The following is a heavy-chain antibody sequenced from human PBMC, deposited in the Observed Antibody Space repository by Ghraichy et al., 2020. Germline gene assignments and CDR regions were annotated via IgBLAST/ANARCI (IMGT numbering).Heavy chain of an antibody. J-gene: IGHJ4*02. CDR3: ARMSERYSYGYTLDY. CDR2: IDWDDDK. D-gene: IGHD5-18*01. CDR1: GFSLSTSGMC. Sequence: SGPTLVKPTQTLTLTCTFSGFSLSTSGMCVSWIRQPPGKALEWLALIDWDDDKYYSTSLKTRLTISKDTSKNQVVLTMTNMDPVDTATYYCARMSERYSYGYTLDYWGQGTLVTVSS. V-gene: IGHV2-70*01.